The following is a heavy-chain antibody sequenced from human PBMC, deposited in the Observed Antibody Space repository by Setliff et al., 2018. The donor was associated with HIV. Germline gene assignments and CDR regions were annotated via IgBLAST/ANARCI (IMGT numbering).Heavy chain of an antibody. D-gene: IGHD6-13*01. V-gene: IGHV4-34*01. Sequence: SETLSLTCAVYGGSFSGYYWSWIRQPPGKGLEWIGEINHSGSPNYNPSLKSRVTISVNTSKNQFSLKLSSVTAADTALYYCASYSSSWTSFQHWGQGTLVTVSS. CDR2: INHSGSP. J-gene: IGHJ1*01. CDR1: GGSFSGYY. CDR3: ASYSSSWTSFQH.